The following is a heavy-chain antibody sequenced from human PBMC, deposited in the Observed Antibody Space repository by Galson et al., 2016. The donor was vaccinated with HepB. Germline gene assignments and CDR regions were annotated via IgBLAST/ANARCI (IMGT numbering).Heavy chain of an antibody. J-gene: IGHJ6*02. D-gene: IGHD2-15*01. CDR2: ISYSADT. V-gene: IGHV4-61*03. CDR1: GGSVTSGHYY. CDR3: ARDTRRDTPPYYNGMDI. Sequence: SETLSLTCSVSGGSVTSGHYYWTWIRQPPAKGLEWTSYISYSADTNYNPPLESRVTMSFYTSKNHFSLKVTSVIAADTAVYYSARDTRRDTPPYYNGMDIWGQGTTVTVSS.